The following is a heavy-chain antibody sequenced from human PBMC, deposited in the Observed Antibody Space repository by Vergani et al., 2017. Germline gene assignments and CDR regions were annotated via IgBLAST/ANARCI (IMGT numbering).Heavy chain of an antibody. CDR1: GGSFSGYY. CDR3: ASGVPSRMLNYYDSSGYRRGAHRAFDV. D-gene: IGHD3-22*01. V-gene: IGHV4-34*01. Sequence: QVQLQQWGAGLLKPSETLSLTCAVYGGSFSGYYWSWIRQPPGKGLEWIGEINHSGSTNYNPSLKSRVTISVDTSKNQFSLKLSSVTAADTAVYYCASGVPSRMLNYYDSSGYRRGAHRAFDVWREGRMVTVSS. CDR2: INHSGST. J-gene: IGHJ3*01.